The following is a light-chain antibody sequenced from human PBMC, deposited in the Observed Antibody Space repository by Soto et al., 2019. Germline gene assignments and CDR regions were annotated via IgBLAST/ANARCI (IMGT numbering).Light chain of an antibody. V-gene: IGKV3-15*01. CDR2: GAS. CDR1: QRVSST. CDR3: QQYNNWPSWT. Sequence: EIVMTQSPATLSVSPGERATFSCRASQRVSSTLAWYQQKPGQAPRLLIYGASTRATGIPARFSGSGSGTEFTLTISSLQSEDFAVYYCQQYNNWPSWTFGQGTKVEIK. J-gene: IGKJ1*01.